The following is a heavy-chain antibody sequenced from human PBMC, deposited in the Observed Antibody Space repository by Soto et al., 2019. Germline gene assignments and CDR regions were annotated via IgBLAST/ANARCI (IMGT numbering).Heavy chain of an antibody. CDR3: ARAGITETTGGMDV. J-gene: IGHJ6*02. Sequence: EVQLVESGGGLVQPGGTLRLSCVASGFTLSNYWMHWVRRAPGKGLVWVSRSKGDGSIATYADSVKGRFTISRDNAKNTLYLQMNSLRAEDTALYYCARAGITETTGGMDVWGQGTTVTVYS. CDR2: SKGDGSIA. V-gene: IGHV3-74*01. D-gene: IGHD1-7*01. CDR1: GFTLSNYW.